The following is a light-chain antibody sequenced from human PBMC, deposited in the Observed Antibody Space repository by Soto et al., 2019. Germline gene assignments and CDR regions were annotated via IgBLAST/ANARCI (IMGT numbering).Light chain of an antibody. Sequence: AIQVTQSPSSLSASVGDRVTITCRASQGIRNELSWYQQKPGKAPKFLIFAASNLQSGVPSRFSGSGSGTDFTLTISSPQPEDFATYFCHRYNSVPLTFGGGTRLEIK. CDR1: QGIRNE. CDR3: HRYNSVPLT. V-gene: IGKV1-6*01. J-gene: IGKJ5*01. CDR2: AAS.